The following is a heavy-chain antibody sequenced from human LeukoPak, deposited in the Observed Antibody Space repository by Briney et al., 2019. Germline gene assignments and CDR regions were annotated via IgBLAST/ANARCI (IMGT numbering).Heavy chain of an antibody. Sequence: TGGSLRLSCAASGFTFSDYYMSWIRQAPGKGLEWVSYISSSSSYTNYADPVMGRFTISRDNANNSLYLQMSSLTAEDTAVYYCARGQYCSSTSCYPYWFDPWGQGTLVTVSS. V-gene: IGHV3-11*05. D-gene: IGHD2-2*01. CDR3: ARGQYCSSTSCYPYWFDP. CDR1: GFTFSDYY. CDR2: ISSSSSYT. J-gene: IGHJ5*02.